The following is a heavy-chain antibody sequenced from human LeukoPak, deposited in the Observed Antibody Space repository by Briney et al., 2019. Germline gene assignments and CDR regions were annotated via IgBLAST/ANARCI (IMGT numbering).Heavy chain of an antibody. D-gene: IGHD3-22*01. CDR3: ARAGYYYDSKRKFDP. Sequence: PSETLSLTCTVSGASIGSDYWTWIRQPAGKGLEWIGRIDVTGSTNYNPSLKSRVTISKDTSMNQFSLKLSSVTAADTAVYYCARAGYYYDSKRKFDPWGQGTLVTVSS. J-gene: IGHJ5*02. CDR1: GASIGSDY. CDR2: IDVTGST. V-gene: IGHV4-4*07.